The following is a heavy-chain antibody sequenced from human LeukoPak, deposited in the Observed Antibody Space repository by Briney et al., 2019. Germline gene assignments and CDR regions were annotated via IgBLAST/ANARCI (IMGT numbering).Heavy chain of an antibody. Sequence: SETLSLTCTVSGASISSSTDYWGWIRQPPGKGLEWIANIYYSGSTYYNPSLISVDTSKNQFSLKLSSVTAADTAVYYCAGLIRPGWFDPWGQGTLVTVSS. V-gene: IGHV4-39*01. CDR2: IYYSGST. CDR3: AGLIRPGWFDP. J-gene: IGHJ5*02. D-gene: IGHD1-14*01. CDR1: GASISSSTDY.